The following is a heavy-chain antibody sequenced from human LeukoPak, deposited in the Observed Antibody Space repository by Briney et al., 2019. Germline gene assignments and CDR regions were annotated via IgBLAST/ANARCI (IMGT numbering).Heavy chain of an antibody. CDR1: GGTFSSYA. CDR2: IIPILGIA. Sequence: ASVKVSCKASGGTFSSYAISWVRQAPGQGLEWMGRIIPILGIANYAQKFQGRVTITADKSTSTAYMELSSLRSEDTAVYYCARSIWLLRYYFDYWGQGTLVTVSS. D-gene: IGHD5-24*01. J-gene: IGHJ4*02. CDR3: ARSIWLLRYYFDY. V-gene: IGHV1-69*04.